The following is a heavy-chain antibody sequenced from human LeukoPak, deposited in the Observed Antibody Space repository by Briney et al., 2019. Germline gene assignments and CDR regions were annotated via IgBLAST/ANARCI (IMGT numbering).Heavy chain of an antibody. V-gene: IGHV4-39*07. CDR2: INHSGST. J-gene: IGHJ3*02. CDR3: ARGRSYVVVPAASPAFDI. D-gene: IGHD2-2*01. Sequence: SETLSLTCTVSGGSISSSSYYWGWIRQPPGKGLEWIGEINHSGSTNYNPSLKSRVTISVDTSKNQFSLKLSSVTAADTAVYYCARGRSYVVVPAASPAFDIWGQGTMVTVSS. CDR1: GGSISSSSYY.